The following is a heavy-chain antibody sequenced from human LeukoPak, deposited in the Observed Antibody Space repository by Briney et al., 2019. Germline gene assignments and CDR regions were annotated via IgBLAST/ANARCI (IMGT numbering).Heavy chain of an antibody. CDR1: GYTFTSYG. J-gene: IGHJ4*02. CDR3: ARDCGGDCYSRDFDY. CDR2: ISAYNGNT. V-gene: IGHV1-18*01. Sequence: GASVKVSCKASGYTFTSYGISWVRQAPGQGLEWMGWISAYNGNTNYAQKLQGRVTMTTDTSTSTAYMELRSLRSDDTAVYYCARDCGGDCYSRDFDYWGQGTLVTVSS. D-gene: IGHD2-21*02.